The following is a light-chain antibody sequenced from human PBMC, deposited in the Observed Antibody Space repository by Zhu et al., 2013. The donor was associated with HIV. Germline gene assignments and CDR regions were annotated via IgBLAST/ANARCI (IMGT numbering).Light chain of an antibody. Sequence: EIVLTQSPGTLSLSPGERATLSCRASQSVSSTYLAWYQQKPGQAPRLLIYGASSRATGIPDRFSGSGSGTDFSLTISRVEPEDFAVYYCQQYGSSPLTFGGGTTLEIK. J-gene: IGKJ4*01. CDR3: QQYGSSPLT. CDR2: GAS. V-gene: IGKV3-20*01. CDR1: QSVSSTY.